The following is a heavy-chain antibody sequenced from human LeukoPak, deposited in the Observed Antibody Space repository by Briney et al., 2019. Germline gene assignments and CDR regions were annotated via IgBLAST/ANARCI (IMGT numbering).Heavy chain of an antibody. CDR1: GYTFTSYY. J-gene: IGHJ3*02. Sequence: ASVKVSCKASGYTFTSYYMHWVRQAPGQGLEWMGIINPSGGSTSYAQKFQGRVTMTRDMSTSTAYMELSSLRSEDTAVYYCATPPPTDQQGGAFDIWGQGTMVTVSS. CDR3: ATPPPTDQQGGAFDI. D-gene: IGHD2-2*01. CDR2: INPSGGST. V-gene: IGHV1-46*01.